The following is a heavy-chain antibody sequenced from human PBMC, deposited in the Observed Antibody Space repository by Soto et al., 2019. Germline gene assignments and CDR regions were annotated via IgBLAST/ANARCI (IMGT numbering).Heavy chain of an antibody. D-gene: IGHD1-26*01. V-gene: IGHV1-69*13. J-gene: IGHJ6*02. Sequence: ASVKVSCKASGGSFTRYAVRWVRQAPGQGLEWMGGIIPVFGTPDYAKKFQGRVTITADESTSTVYMELSSLRSEDTAVYYCARDRGEPTFYYYGMDVWGQGTTVTVSS. CDR2: IIPVFGTP. CDR3: ARDRGEPTFYYYGMDV. CDR1: GGSFTRYA.